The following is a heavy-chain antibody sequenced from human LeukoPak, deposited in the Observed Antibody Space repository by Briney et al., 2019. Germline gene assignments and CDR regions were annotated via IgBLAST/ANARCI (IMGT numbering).Heavy chain of an antibody. CDR1: GYSISSGYY. V-gene: IGHV4-38-2*02. Sequence: SETLSLTCTVPGYSISSGYYWGWIRQPPGKGLEWIGSIYHSGSTYYNPSLKSRVTISVDTFKNQFSLKLSSVIAADTAVYYCARSGPQLDYYYYYMDVWGKGTTVTVSS. D-gene: IGHD5-12*01. CDR2: IYHSGST. J-gene: IGHJ6*03. CDR3: ARSGPQLDYYYYYMDV.